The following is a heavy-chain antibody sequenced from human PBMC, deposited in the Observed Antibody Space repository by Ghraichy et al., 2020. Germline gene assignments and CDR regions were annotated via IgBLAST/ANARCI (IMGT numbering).Heavy chain of an antibody. Sequence: SETLSLTCTVSGDSISGYYWNWIRLPPGEELEWIGHIYYSGSTYYNPSLGSRVTFSLDTSHNQFSLNLTSVTAADTAVYYCARKGYCSGGSCRGGAFDIWGQGAMVTVSS. V-gene: IGHV4-59*01. J-gene: IGHJ3*02. D-gene: IGHD2-15*01. CDR3: ARKGYCSGGSCRGGAFDI. CDR2: IYYSGST. CDR1: GDSISGYY.